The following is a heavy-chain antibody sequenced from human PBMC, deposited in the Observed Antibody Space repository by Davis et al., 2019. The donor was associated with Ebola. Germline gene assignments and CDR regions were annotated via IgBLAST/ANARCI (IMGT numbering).Heavy chain of an antibody. CDR2: IYHSGST. D-gene: IGHD3-9*01. V-gene: IGHV4-4*02. J-gene: IGHJ4*02. CDR1: GGSISSSNW. Sequence: SETLSLTCAVSGGSISSSNWWSWVRQPPGKGLEWIGAIYHSGSTNYNPSLKSRVTISVDKSKNQFSLKLSSVTAADTAVYYCARLVLRYFDFDYWGQGTLVTVSS. CDR3: ARLVLRYFDFDY.